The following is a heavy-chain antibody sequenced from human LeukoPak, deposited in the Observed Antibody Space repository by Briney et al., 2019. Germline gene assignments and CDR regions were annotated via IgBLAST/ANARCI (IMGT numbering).Heavy chain of an antibody. CDR2: IYHSGST. J-gene: IGHJ4*02. CDR1: GYSISSGYY. D-gene: IGHD2-15*01. Sequence: SETLSLTCTVSGYSISSGYYWGWIRQPPGKGLEWIGSIYHSGSTHYNPSLKSRVTISVDTSKNQFSLKLSSVTAADTAVYYCARIPTVVVVAAMYYFDYWGQGTLVTVSS. V-gene: IGHV4-38-2*02. CDR3: ARIPTVVVVAAMYYFDY.